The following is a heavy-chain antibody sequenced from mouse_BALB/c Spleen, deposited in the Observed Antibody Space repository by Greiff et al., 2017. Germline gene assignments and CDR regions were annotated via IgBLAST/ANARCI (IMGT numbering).Heavy chain of an antibody. Sequence: DVMLVESGGDLVKPGGSLKLSCAASGFTFSSYGMSWVRQTPDKRLEWVATISSGGSYTYYPDSVKGRFTISRDNAKNTLYLQMSSLKSEDTAMYYCARQGYGSSMDYWGQGTSVTVSS. CDR1: GFTFSSYG. V-gene: IGHV5-6*02. J-gene: IGHJ4*01. CDR2: ISSGGSYT. D-gene: IGHD1-1*01. CDR3: ARQGYGSSMDY.